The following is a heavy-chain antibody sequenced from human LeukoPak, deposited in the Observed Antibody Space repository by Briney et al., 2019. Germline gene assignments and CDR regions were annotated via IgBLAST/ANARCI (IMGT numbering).Heavy chain of an antibody. D-gene: IGHD3-3*01. J-gene: IGHJ4*02. V-gene: IGHV4-59*01. CDR3: ARTGGGVVIPDY. Sequence: PSETLSLTCTVSGGSISSYYWSWIRQPPGKGLEWIGYIYYSGSTNYNPSLKSRVTISVDTSKNQFSLKLSSVTAADTAVYYCARTGGGVVIPDYWGQGTLVTVSS. CDR1: GGSISSYY. CDR2: IYYSGST.